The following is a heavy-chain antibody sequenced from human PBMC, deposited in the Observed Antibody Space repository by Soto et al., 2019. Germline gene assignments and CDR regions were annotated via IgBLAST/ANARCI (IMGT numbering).Heavy chain of an antibody. V-gene: IGHV1-18*01. J-gene: IGHJ5*02. D-gene: IGHD1-26*01. CDR2: IRIYNGNT. CDR1: GYNFTSYG. CDR3: ARENKWELSHWFDP. Sequence: QVHLVQSGPEVKKPGASVKVSCKASGYNFTSYGISWVRQAPGQGLEWMGWIRIYNGNTKYAQKFQGRVTMTTDTSTTKAYMELRSLRSDDTAVYYCARENKWELSHWFDPWGQGTQVTVSS.